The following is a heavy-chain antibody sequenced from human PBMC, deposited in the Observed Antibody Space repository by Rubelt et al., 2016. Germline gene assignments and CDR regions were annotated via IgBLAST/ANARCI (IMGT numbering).Heavy chain of an antibody. J-gene: IGHJ6*03. CDR3: ARLPQPPAATSYYYYYMDV. Sequence: QLQLQESGPGLVKPSETLSLTCTVSGGSISSSSYYWSWIRQPPGKGLEWIGEINHSGSTNYNPSLKVRVTISVETSKNHFSLKLSSVTAADTAGDYCARLPQPPAATSYYYYYMDVWGKGPRSPSP. V-gene: IGHV4-39*07. D-gene: IGHD2-2*01. CDR2: INHSGST. CDR1: GGSISSSSYY.